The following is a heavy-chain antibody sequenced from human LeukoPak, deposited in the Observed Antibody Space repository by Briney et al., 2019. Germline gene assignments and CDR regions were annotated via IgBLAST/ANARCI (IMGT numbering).Heavy chain of an antibody. V-gene: IGHV1-69*13. D-gene: IGHD5-24*01. CDR3: ARGRSLTRAHDAFDI. Sequence: GASVKVSCKASGGPISNFAFNWVRQAPGQRLEWMGGVIPNVYGTTKYAQLFEGRLTISADESTNTVYMELSSLRSEDTAVYYCARGRSLTRAHDAFDIWGQGTMVTVSS. CDR2: VIPNVYGTT. J-gene: IGHJ3*02. CDR1: GGPISNFA.